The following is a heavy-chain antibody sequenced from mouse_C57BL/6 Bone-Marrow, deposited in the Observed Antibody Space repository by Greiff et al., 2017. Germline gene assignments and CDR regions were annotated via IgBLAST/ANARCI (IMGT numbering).Heavy chain of an antibody. D-gene: IGHD1-1*01. CDR3: ARVYGSTWYFDV. CDR2: IYPGNGDT. CDR1: GYTFTSYN. Sequence: QVQLKQSGAELVRPGASVKMSCKASGYTFTSYNMHWVKQTPRQGLEWIGAIYPGNGDTSYNQKFKGKATLTVDKSSSTAYMQLSGLTSEDSAVYFCARVYGSTWYFDVWGTGTTVTVSS. J-gene: IGHJ1*03. V-gene: IGHV1-12*01.